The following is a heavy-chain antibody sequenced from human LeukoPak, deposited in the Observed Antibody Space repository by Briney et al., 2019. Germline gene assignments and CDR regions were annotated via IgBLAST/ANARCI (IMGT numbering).Heavy chain of an antibody. J-gene: IGHJ6*03. D-gene: IGHD6-6*01. CDR2: ISWNSGSI. Sequence: GGSLRLSCAASGFTFDDYAMHWVRQAPGKGLEWVSGISWNSGSIGYADSVKGRFTISRDNAKNTLYLQMNSLRAEDTAVYYCAREGSSYYYYYMDVWGKGTTVTVSS. V-gene: IGHV3-9*01. CDR1: GFTFDDYA. CDR3: AREGSSYYYYYMDV.